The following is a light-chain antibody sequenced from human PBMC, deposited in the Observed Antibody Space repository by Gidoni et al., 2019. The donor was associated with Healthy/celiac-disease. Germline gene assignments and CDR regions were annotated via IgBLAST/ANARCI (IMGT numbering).Light chain of an antibody. CDR3: AAWDDSLSGGNVV. CDR1: SSNIGSNY. Sequence: QSVLTPPPSASGTPGQRVTISCSGSSSNIGSNYVYWYQQLPGTAPKLLIYRNNQRPSGVPDRFSGSKSGTSASLAISGLRSEDEADYYCAAWDDSLSGGNVVFGGGTKLTVL. CDR2: RNN. J-gene: IGLJ2*01. V-gene: IGLV1-47*01.